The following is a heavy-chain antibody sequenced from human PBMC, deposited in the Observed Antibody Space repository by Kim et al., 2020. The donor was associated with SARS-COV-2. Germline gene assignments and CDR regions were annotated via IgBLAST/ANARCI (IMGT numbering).Heavy chain of an antibody. J-gene: IGHJ6*02. D-gene: IGHD6-19*01. CDR3: AKDLQRWLVPFYYYGMDV. CDR2: ISGSGGST. CDR1: GFTFSSYA. V-gene: IGHV3-23*01. Sequence: GGSLRLSCAASGFTFSSYAMSWVRQAPGKGLEWVSAISGSGGSTYYADSVKGXFTISRDNSKNTLYLQMNSLRAEDTAVYYCAKDLQRWLVPFYYYGMDVCGQGTTVTVSS.